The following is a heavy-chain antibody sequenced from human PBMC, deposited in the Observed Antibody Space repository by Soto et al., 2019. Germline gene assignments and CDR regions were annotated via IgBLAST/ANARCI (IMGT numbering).Heavy chain of an antibody. V-gene: IGHV3-30-3*01. Sequence: GGSLRLSCAVSGFNVMSYWMSWVRQAPGKGLEWVAVISYDGSNKYYADSVKGRFTISRDNSKNTLYLQMNSLRAEDTAVYYCARGPYIAARDGYSWWFDPWGQGTLVTVSS. J-gene: IGHJ5*02. D-gene: IGHD6-6*01. CDR2: ISYDGSNK. CDR1: GFNVMSYW. CDR3: ARGPYIAARDGYSWWFDP.